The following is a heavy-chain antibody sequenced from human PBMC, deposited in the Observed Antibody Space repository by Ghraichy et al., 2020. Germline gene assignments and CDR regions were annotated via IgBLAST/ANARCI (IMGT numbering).Heavy chain of an antibody. D-gene: IGHD2-21*01. CDR2: LKSHNDGGTA. CDR1: GFIFSKAW. CDR3: ATWAGFVFPAVVPAGDYYFDY. Sequence: GGSLRLSCAASGFIFSKAWMNWVRQAPGKGLEWVGRLKSHNDGGTADYSAPVKGRFTISRDDSKNTLFLEMNSLQTEDTGVYYCATWAGFVFPAVVPAGDYYFDYWGRGTTVTVSS. J-gene: IGHJ4*02. V-gene: IGHV3-15*05.